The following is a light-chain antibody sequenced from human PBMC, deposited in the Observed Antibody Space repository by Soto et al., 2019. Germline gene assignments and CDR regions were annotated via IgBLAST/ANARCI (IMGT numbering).Light chain of an antibody. CDR1: SNDVGGYNH. CDR2: EVS. CDR3: SSYTSSNTVV. J-gene: IGLJ2*01. V-gene: IGLV2-14*01. Sequence: QSVLTQPASVSGSPGQSITISCTGTSNDVGGYNHVSWYQQHPGKAPKLMIYEVSNRPSGVSNHFSASKSGNTASLTISGLQAEDEADYYCSSYTSSNTVVFGGGTKVTVL.